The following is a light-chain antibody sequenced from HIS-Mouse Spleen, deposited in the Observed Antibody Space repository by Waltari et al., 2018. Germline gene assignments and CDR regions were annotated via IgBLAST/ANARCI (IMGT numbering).Light chain of an antibody. V-gene: IGLV2-14*01. CDR1: SSDVAVYNY. CDR2: EVS. CDR3: SSYTSSSSWV. J-gene: IGLJ3*02. Sequence: QSALTQPASVSGSPGQSITISCTGTSSDVAVYNYFSWYQQHPGKAPKLMIYEVSNRPSGVSNRFSGSKSGNTASLTISGLQAEDEADYYCSSYTSSSSWVFGGGTKLTVL.